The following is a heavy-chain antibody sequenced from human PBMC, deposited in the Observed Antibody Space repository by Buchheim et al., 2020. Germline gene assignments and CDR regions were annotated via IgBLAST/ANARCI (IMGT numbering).Heavy chain of an antibody. CDR3: ARVDRSSSLIIDDYYGMDV. D-gene: IGHD6-6*01. Sequence: EVQLVESGGGLVKPGGSLRLSCAASGFTFSSYSMNWVRQAPGKGLEWVSSISSSSYIYYADSVKGRFTISRDNAKNSLYLQMNSLRAEDTAVDYCARVDRSSSLIIDDYYGMDVWGQGTT. V-gene: IGHV3-21*01. CDR1: GFTFSSYS. J-gene: IGHJ6*02. CDR2: ISSSSYI.